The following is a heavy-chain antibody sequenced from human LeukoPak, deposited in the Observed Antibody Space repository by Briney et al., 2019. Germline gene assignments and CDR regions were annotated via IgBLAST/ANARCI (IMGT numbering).Heavy chain of an antibody. CDR3: ASQGGYCSSMSCYPHFDY. CDR1: GASISGHY. CDR2: ISYSGST. V-gene: IGHV4-59*11. Sequence: SGTLSLTCTVSGASISGHYWNWIRQPPGKGLERIGYISYSGSTSYNPSLKSRVTISVATSKNQFSLNLTSVTAADTAVYYCASQGGYCSSMSCYPHFDYSSQGTLVTVSS. J-gene: IGHJ4*02. D-gene: IGHD2-2*01.